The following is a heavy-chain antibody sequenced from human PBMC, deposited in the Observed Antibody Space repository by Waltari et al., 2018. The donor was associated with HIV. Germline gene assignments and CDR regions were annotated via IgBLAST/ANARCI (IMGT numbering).Heavy chain of an antibody. J-gene: IGHJ4*02. CDR3: ARQGNTGTYFGGHR. D-gene: IGHD3-10*01. Sequence: QVHLVESGGTVVQPGKSLRLSCVTDGFTLTDYALSWFRQTPGAGRWWVGILVPDGNTRFYAPFVSGRFSISRDNTKKTVFLQMRALRADDTGVYFCARQGNTGTYFGGHRWGRGT. CDR1: GFTLTDYA. V-gene: IGHV3-33*01. CDR2: LVPDGNTR.